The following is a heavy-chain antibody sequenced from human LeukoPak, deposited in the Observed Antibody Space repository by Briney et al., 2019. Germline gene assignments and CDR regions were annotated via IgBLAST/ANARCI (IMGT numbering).Heavy chain of an antibody. Sequence: GGSLSLSCAASGFTFSKYWMLWVRQAPGKGLESVSRINTDGTVTTYADSVKGRFTVSRDNADNTMFLQMNSVRDEDTAVYYCATKQWLAPPPDSWGQGTPVTVSS. CDR1: GFTFSKYW. CDR3: ATKQWLAPPPDS. V-gene: IGHV3-74*01. D-gene: IGHD6-19*01. J-gene: IGHJ4*02. CDR2: INTDGTVT.